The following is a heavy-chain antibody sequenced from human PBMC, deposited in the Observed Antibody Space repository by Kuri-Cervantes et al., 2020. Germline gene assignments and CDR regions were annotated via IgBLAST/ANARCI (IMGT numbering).Heavy chain of an antibody. Sequence: SETLSLTCTVSGGSISSGDYYWSWIRQPPGKGLEWIGYIYYSGSTYYNPSLKSRVTISVDTSKNQFSLKLSSVTAADTAVYYCASAMDYYEAFDYWGQGTLVTVSS. V-gene: IGHV4-30-4*01. CDR3: ASAMDYYEAFDY. CDR2: IYYSGST. D-gene: IGHD3-16*01. CDR1: GGSISSGDYY. J-gene: IGHJ4*02.